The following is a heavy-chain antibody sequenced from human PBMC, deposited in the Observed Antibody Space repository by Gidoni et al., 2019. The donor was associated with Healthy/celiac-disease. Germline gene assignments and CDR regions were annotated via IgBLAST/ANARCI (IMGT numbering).Heavy chain of an antibody. J-gene: IGHJ5*02. Sequence: QVQLQESGPGLVKPSETLSLTCTVSGGSVSRGSYYWSWIRQPPGNGLEWIGYIYYSGSTNYNPSLKSRVTISVDTSKNQFSLKLISVTAADTAVYYCARDVVVVAATEYNWFDPWGQGTLVTVSS. V-gene: IGHV4-61*01. CDR2: IYYSGST. CDR1: GGSVSRGSYY. CDR3: ARDVVVVAATEYNWFDP. D-gene: IGHD2-15*01.